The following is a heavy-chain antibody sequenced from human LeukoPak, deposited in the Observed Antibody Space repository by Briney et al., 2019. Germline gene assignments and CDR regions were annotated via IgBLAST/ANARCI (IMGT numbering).Heavy chain of an antibody. J-gene: IGHJ4*02. Sequence: PSETLSLTCTVSGGSISSSSYYWGWIRQPPGKGLEWIGNIYYSGSTYYNPSLKSRVTMSVDTSKNQFSLKLTSLSAADTAVYYCASWSYGSGRNYFDFWGQGTQVTVSS. CDR1: GGSISSSSYY. D-gene: IGHD3-10*01. CDR2: IYYSGST. CDR3: ASWSYGSGRNYFDF. V-gene: IGHV4-39*07.